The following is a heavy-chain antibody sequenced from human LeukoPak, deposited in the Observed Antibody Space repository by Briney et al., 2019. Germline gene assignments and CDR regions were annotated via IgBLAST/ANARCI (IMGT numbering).Heavy chain of an antibody. CDR1: GYNFRNYG. J-gene: IGHJ3*02. CDR3: ARDSARGYSYGYNAFDI. Sequence: GASVTVSFKASGYNFRNYGIGWVRQAPRQGLEWMGWITAGNGNTNYAQKVQGRVTMTTDTSTSTAYMELRSLRSDDTAVYFCARDSARGYSYGYNAFDIWGQGTMVTVSS. D-gene: IGHD5-18*01. V-gene: IGHV1-18*01. CDR2: ITAGNGNT.